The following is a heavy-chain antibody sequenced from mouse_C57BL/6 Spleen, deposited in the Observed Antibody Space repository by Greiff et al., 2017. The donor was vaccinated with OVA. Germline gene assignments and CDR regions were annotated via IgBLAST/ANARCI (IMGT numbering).Heavy chain of an antibody. Sequence: VQLKESGGGLVKPGGSLKLSCAASGFTFSDYGMHWVRQAPEKGLEWVAYISSGSSTIYYADTVKGRFTISRDNAKNTLFLQMTSLRSEDTAMYYCARRYDYDEGFDYWGQGTTLTVSS. CDR3: ARRYDYDEGFDY. CDR1: GFTFSDYG. V-gene: IGHV5-17*01. D-gene: IGHD2-4*01. J-gene: IGHJ2*01. CDR2: ISSGSSTI.